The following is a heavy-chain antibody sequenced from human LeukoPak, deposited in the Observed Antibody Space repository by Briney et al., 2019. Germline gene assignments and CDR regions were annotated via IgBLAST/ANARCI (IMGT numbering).Heavy chain of an antibody. V-gene: IGHV4-34*01. CDR3: ARQNFYRYCRSTSCYRPYYYYMDV. Sequence: SETLSLTCAAYGGSFSGYYWSWIRQPPGKGLEWIGEINHSGSTNYNPSLKSRVTISVDTSKNQFSLKLSSVTAADTTVYYCARQNFYRYCRSTSCYRPYYYYMDVWGKGTTVTISS. D-gene: IGHD2-2*01. CDR1: GGSFSGYY. CDR2: INHSGST. J-gene: IGHJ6*03.